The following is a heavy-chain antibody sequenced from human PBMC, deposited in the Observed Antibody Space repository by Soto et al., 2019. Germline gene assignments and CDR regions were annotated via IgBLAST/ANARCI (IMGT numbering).Heavy chain of an antibody. CDR3: ARDRVAAAGTGYFDY. V-gene: IGHV3-21*01. CDR2: ISGSGSYI. CDR1: GFTFSSYA. D-gene: IGHD6-13*01. J-gene: IGHJ4*02. Sequence: EVQLLESGGGLVQPGGSLRLSCAASGFTFSSYAMSWVRQAPGKGLEWVSAISGSGSYIYYADSVKGRFTISRDNAKNSLYLQMNSLRAEDTAVYYCARDRVAAAGTGYFDYWGQGTLVTVSS.